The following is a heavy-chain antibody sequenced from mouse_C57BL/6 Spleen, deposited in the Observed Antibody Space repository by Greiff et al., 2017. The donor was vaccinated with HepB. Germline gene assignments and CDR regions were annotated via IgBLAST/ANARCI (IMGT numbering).Heavy chain of an antibody. CDR2: IHPNSGST. CDR3: AREKRDYYAMDY. CDR1: GYTFTSYW. V-gene: IGHV1-64*01. J-gene: IGHJ4*01. Sequence: QVQLQQPGAELVKPGASVKLSCKASGYTFTSYWMHWVKQRPGQGLEWIGMIHPNSGSTNYNEKFESKATLTVDKSSSTAYMQLSSLTSEDSAVYYCAREKRDYYAMDYWGQGTSVTVSS.